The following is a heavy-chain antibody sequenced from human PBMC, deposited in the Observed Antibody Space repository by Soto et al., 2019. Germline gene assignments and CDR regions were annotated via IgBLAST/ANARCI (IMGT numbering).Heavy chain of an antibody. V-gene: IGHV3-48*03. CDR1: GFTFSSYE. J-gene: IGHJ1*01. CDR2: ISSSGSTI. CDR3: ASRYSSGWYGEYFQH. Sequence: EVQLVESGGGLVQPGGSLRLSCAASGFTFSSYEMSWVRQAPGKGLEWVSYISSSGSTIYYADSVKGRFTISRDNAKNSLYLQMNSLRAEDTAVYYCASRYSSGWYGEYFQHWGQGTLVTVSS. D-gene: IGHD6-19*01.